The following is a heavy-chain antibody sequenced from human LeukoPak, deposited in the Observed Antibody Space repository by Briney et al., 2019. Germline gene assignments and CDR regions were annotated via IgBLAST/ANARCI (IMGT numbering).Heavy chain of an antibody. D-gene: IGHD3-22*01. Sequence: GGSLRLSCAASGFIFEDYTMHWVRQVPGKTLEWVPLVNWHGTTYYADSLKGRFTISRDNSKNSLYLQMDSLRTEDTAFYYCAKDLTYESSGSVIDHWGLGTLVTVSS. CDR1: GFIFEDYT. CDR3: AKDLTYESSGSVIDH. CDR2: VNWHGTT. V-gene: IGHV3-43*01. J-gene: IGHJ4*02.